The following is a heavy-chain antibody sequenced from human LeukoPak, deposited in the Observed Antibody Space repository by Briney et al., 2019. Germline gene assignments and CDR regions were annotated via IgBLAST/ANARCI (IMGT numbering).Heavy chain of an antibody. CDR2: ISAYNGNT. CDR3: ARADYYGSGSFSPDYYYGMDV. V-gene: IGHV1-18*04. D-gene: IGHD3-10*01. CDR1: GYTFTSYG. Sequence: ASVKVSCKASGYTFTSYGISWVRQAPGQGLEWMGWISAYNGNTNYAQKFQDRVTMTTDKSTTTAYMELTSLTSGDTAVYYCARADYYGSGSFSPDYYYGMDVWGQGTTVAVSS. J-gene: IGHJ6*02.